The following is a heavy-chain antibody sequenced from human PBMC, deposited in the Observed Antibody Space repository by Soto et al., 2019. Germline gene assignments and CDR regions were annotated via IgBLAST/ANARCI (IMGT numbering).Heavy chain of an antibody. D-gene: IGHD2-21*02. CDR3: ARGEHIVVVTASPNWYFDL. Sequence: QVQLVESGGGVVQPGRSLRLSCAASGFTFSSYGMHWVRQAPGKGLEWVAVIWYDGSNKYYADSVKGRFTISRDNSKNTLYLQMNSLRAEDTAVYYCARGEHIVVVTASPNWYFDLWGRGTLVTASS. V-gene: IGHV3-33*01. CDR2: IWYDGSNK. CDR1: GFTFSSYG. J-gene: IGHJ2*01.